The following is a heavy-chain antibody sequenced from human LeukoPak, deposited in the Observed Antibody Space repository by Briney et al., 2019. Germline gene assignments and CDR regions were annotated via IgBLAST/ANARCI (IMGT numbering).Heavy chain of an antibody. J-gene: IGHJ3*02. D-gene: IGHD2-21*02. CDR1: GGTFSSYA. CDR3: ALAAYCGGDCYSGEGYAFDI. V-gene: IGHV1-69*04. Sequence: GSSVKVSCKASGGTFSSYAISWVRQAPGQGLEWMGRIIPIFGIANYAQKFQGRVTITADKSTSTAYMELSSLRSEDTAVYYCALAAYCGGDCYSGEGYAFDIWGQGTMVTVSS. CDR2: IIPIFGIA.